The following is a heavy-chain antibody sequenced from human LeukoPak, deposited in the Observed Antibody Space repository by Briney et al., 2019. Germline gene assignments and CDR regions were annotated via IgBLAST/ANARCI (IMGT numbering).Heavy chain of an antibody. CDR3: AKEQQQQFDY. CDR1: GFTLRSYT. Sequence: GGSLRLSCAASGFTLRSYTMNWVRQAPGKGLEWVSSIGISSNKIYYADSVKGRFIISRDNAKNSMYLQMNSLRAEDTAVYYCAKEQQQQFDYWGQGTLVTVSS. J-gene: IGHJ4*02. V-gene: IGHV3-21*01. CDR2: IGISSNKI. D-gene: IGHD6-13*01.